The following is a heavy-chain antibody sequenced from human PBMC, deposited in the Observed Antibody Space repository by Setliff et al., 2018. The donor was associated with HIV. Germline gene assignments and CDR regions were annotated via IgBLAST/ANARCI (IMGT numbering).Heavy chain of an antibody. D-gene: IGHD4-17*01. J-gene: IGHJ4*02. Sequence: ASVKVSCKASGYTFTSYYIYWVRQAPGQGLQWMGIINPGEGSTIYAQKFQGRVTMTRDTSTSTLYMELSSLRSEDTAVYYCARDRGRYGDYRYFDNWGQGALVTVSS. CDR1: GYTFTSYY. CDR2: INPGEGST. CDR3: ARDRGRYGDYRYFDN. V-gene: IGHV1-46*01.